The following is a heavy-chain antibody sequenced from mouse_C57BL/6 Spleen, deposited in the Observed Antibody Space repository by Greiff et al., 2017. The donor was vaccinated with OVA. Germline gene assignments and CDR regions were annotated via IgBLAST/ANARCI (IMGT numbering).Heavy chain of an antibody. V-gene: IGHV1-47*01. J-gene: IGHJ2*01. D-gene: IGHD1-1*01. CDR1: GYTFTTYP. CDR3: ARNYYCSSYGYYCDY. Sequence: QVQLQQSGAELVKPGASVKMSCKASGYTFTTYPIEWMKQNHGKSLEWIGNFHPYNDDTKYNDKFKGKATLSVEKSSSTVYLELSRLTSDDSAVYYCARNYYCSSYGYYCDYWGQGTTLTVSA. CDR2: FHPYNDDT.